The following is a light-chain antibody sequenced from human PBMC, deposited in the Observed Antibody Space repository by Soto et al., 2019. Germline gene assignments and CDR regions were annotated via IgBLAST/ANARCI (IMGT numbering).Light chain of an antibody. CDR2: GAS. V-gene: IGKV3-20*01. CDR1: QSVTNY. Sequence: EIMLTQSPGTLSLSPGERATLSCRASQSVTNYLVWHQQRPGQAPRLLIYGASSRATAIPDRFSGSGSGTDFTLTISGLEPEDFAVYYCQQYAITPWTFGQGTKVEIK. CDR3: QQYAITPWT. J-gene: IGKJ1*01.